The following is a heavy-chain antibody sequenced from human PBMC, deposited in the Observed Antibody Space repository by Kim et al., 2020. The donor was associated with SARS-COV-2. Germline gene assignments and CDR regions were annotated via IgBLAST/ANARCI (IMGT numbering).Heavy chain of an antibody. CDR1: GGTFSTYA. J-gene: IGHJ5*02. V-gene: IGHV1-69*13. CDR2: IIPIFSPA. D-gene: IGHD5-18*01. Sequence: SVKVSCKASGGTFSTYAISWVRQAPGQGLEWMGGIIPIFSPANYAQKFQGRITITADESTSTAYMELSSLRSEDTAMYYCARGGYSYGWAWFDPWGQGTLVTVSS. CDR3: ARGGYSYGWAWFDP.